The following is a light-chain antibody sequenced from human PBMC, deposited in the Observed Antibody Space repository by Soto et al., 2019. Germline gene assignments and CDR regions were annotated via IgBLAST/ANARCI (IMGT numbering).Light chain of an antibody. CDR3: QHYNSYSEA. J-gene: IGKJ1*01. Sequence: DMQMTQSPSTLSGSVGDRVTITGRASQTISSWLAWSQQKPGKAPKLLIYKESTLKSGVPTRFSGSGSGTEFALTSSSLQPDDFAPYYCQHYNSYSEACGQGTKVELK. V-gene: IGKV1-5*03. CDR1: QTISSW. CDR2: KES.